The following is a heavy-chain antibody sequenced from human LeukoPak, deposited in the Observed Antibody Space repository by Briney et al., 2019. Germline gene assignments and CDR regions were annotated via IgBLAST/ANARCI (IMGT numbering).Heavy chain of an antibody. J-gene: IGHJ6*02. CDR3: ARFYGAFWDYYYYGMDV. CDR1: GFTFSSYA. V-gene: IGHV3-23*01. D-gene: IGHD4-17*01. CDR2: ISGSGGST. Sequence: GGSLRLSCAASGFTFSSYAMSWVRQAPGEGLEWVSAISGSGGSTYYADSVKGRFTISRDNSKNTPYLQMNSLRAEDTAVYYCARFYGAFWDYYYYGMDVWGQGTTVTVSS.